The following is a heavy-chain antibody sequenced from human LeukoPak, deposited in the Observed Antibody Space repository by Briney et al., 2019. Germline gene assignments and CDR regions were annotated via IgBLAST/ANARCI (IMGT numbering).Heavy chain of an antibody. Sequence: ASVKVSCKVSGYTLTELSMHWVRQAPGKGLEWMGGFDPEDGETIYAQKFQGRVTMTEDTSTDTAYMELSSLRSEDTAVYYCATARGGSSGWYDYYYYGMDVWGQGTTVTVSS. CDR1: GYTLTELS. J-gene: IGHJ6*02. D-gene: IGHD6-19*01. CDR2: FDPEDGET. CDR3: ATARGGSSGWYDYYYYGMDV. V-gene: IGHV1-24*01.